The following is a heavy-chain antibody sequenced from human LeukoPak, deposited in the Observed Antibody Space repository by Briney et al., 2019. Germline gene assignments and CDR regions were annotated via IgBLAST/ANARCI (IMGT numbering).Heavy chain of an antibody. D-gene: IGHD6-19*01. CDR2: ISGSGGST. CDR3: AKGEAVYTSAWVVY. J-gene: IGHJ4*02. CDR1: GFTFSSYA. Sequence: GGSLRLSCAASGFTFSSYAMSWVRQAPGKGLEWVSVISGSGGSTYYADSVKGRFTISRDNSKNTLYLQMNSLRAEDTAAYYCAKGEAVYTSAWVVYWGQGTLVTVSS. V-gene: IGHV3-23*01.